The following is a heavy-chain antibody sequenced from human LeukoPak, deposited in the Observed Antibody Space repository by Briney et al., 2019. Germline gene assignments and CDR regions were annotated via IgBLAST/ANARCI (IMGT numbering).Heavy chain of an antibody. J-gene: IGHJ5*02. D-gene: IGHD2-15*01. Sequence: PSETLSLTCTVSGGSISSYYWNLIRQPAGKGLEWIGRIYSSGNTNYNASLKSRVTMSVDTSKNQFSLKLTSLTAADTAVYYCARDRGYCNGGSCYGWFDPWGQGTLVTVSS. CDR1: GGSISSYY. CDR2: IYSSGNT. V-gene: IGHV4-4*07. CDR3: ARDRGYCNGGSCYGWFDP.